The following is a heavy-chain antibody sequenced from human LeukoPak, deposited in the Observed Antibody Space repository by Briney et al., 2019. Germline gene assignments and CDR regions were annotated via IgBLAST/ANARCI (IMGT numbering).Heavy chain of an antibody. CDR3: ARDRRYSYGYFTDDAFDI. CDR2: INPSGGST. D-gene: IGHD5-18*01. Sequence: ASVKVSCKASGYTFTSYYMHWVRQAPGQGLEWMGIINPSGGSTSYAQKFQGRVTMTRDMSTSTVYMELSSLRSEDTAVYYCARDRRYSYGYFTDDAFDIWGQGTMVTVSS. J-gene: IGHJ3*02. V-gene: IGHV1-46*01. CDR1: GYTFTSYY.